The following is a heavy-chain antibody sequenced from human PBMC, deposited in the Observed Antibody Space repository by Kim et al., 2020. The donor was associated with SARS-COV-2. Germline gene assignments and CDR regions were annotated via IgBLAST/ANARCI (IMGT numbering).Heavy chain of an antibody. CDR3: ARTYGSGSYPIYYFDY. CDR1: GGSISSYY. CDR2: IHYSGST. D-gene: IGHD3-10*01. J-gene: IGHJ4*02. V-gene: IGHV4-59*01. Sequence: SETLSLTCTVSGGSISSYYWSWIRQPPGKGLEWIGYIHYSGSTNYNPSLKSRVTISVDTSKNQFSLKLSSVTAADTAVYYCARTYGSGSYPIYYFDYWGQGTLVTVSS.